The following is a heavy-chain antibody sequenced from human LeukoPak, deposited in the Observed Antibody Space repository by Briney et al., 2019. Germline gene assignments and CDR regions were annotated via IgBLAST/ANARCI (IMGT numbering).Heavy chain of an antibody. CDR1: GYTFTSYG. J-gene: IGHJ4*02. CDR3: ARGTHDFWSGYYPLDY. V-gene: IGHV1-18*01. CDR2: ISAYNGNT. D-gene: IGHD3-3*01. Sequence: ASVKVSCKASGYTFTSYGISWVRQAPGQGLEWMGWISAYNGNTNYAQKLQGRVTMTTDTSTSTAYMELRSLRSDDTAVYYCARGTHDFWSGYYPLDYWGQGTLVTVSS.